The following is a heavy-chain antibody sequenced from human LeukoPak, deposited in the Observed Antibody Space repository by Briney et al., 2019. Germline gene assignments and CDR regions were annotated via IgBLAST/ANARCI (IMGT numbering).Heavy chain of an antibody. CDR2: IYYSGST. Sequence: PSETLSLTCTVSGGSISSYYWSWIRQPPGKGLEWIGYIYYSGSTNYNPSLKSRVTISVDTSKNQFSLKLSSVTAADTAVYYCARDLGSGIAARPEGFDPWGQGTLVTVSS. CDR1: GGSISSYY. D-gene: IGHD6-6*01. CDR3: ARDLGSGIAARPEGFDP. V-gene: IGHV4-59*01. J-gene: IGHJ5*02.